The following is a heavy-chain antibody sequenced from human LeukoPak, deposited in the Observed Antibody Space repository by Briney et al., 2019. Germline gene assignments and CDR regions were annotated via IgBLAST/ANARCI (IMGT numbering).Heavy chain of an antibody. Sequence: ASVKVSCKASGGTFSSYAISWVRQAPGQGLEWMGRIIPILGIANYAQKFQGRVTITADKSTSTAYMELSSLRSEDTAVYYCARGSGSGSYYYYYGMDVWGQGTTVTVSS. J-gene: IGHJ6*02. CDR2: IIPILGIA. D-gene: IGHD3-10*01. CDR3: ARGSGSGSYYYYYGMDV. V-gene: IGHV1-69*04. CDR1: GGTFSSYA.